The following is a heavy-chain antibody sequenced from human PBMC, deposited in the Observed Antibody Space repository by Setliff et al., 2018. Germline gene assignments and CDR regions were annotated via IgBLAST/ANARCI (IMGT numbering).Heavy chain of an antibody. J-gene: IGHJ4*02. D-gene: IGHD5-18*01. CDR2: IWYDGSNK. Sequence: GGSLRLSCAASGFTFSSYGMHWVRQAPGKGLEWVAVIWYDGSNKYYADSVKGRFTISRDNSKNTLYLQMNSLRAEDTALYYCARDNWVDSVMVTEKGEFWGQGTLVTVSS. CDR1: GFTFSSYG. CDR3: ARDNWVDSVMVTEKGEF. V-gene: IGHV3-33*01.